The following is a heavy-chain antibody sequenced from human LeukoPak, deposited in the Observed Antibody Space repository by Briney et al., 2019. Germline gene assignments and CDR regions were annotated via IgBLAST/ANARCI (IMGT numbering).Heavy chain of an antibody. CDR1: GGSISSYY. CDR3: ARGCSGGSCYPTGAFDI. Sequence: SETLSLTCTVSGGSISSYYWSWIRQPPGKGLEWIGYIYYSGSTNYNPSLKSRVTISVDTSKNQFSLKLSSVTAADTAVYYCARGCSGGSCYPTGAFDIWGQGTMVTVSS. CDR2: IYYSGST. D-gene: IGHD2-15*01. J-gene: IGHJ3*02. V-gene: IGHV4-59*01.